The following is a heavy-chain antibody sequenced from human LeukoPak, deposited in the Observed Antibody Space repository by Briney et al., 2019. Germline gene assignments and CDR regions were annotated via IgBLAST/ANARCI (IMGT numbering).Heavy chain of an antibody. D-gene: IGHD4-23*01. CDR1: GFTFSSYS. CDR2: ISYSSSTI. CDR3: ASSTVVTPGAFDI. Sequence: PGGSLRLSCAASGFTFSSYSMNWVRQAPGKGLEWVSYISYSSSTIYYADSVKGRFTISRDNAKNSLYLQMNSLRAEDTAVYYCASSTVVTPGAFDIWGQGTMVTVSS. V-gene: IGHV3-48*01. J-gene: IGHJ3*02.